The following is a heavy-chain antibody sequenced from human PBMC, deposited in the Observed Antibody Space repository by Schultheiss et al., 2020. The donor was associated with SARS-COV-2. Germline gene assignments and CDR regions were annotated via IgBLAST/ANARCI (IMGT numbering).Heavy chain of an antibody. J-gene: IGHJ4*02. CDR3: ARDNLKQQLAFDY. CDR1: GFGVSDKY. D-gene: IGHD6-13*01. V-gene: IGHV3-66*01. Sequence: GGSLRLSCAASGFGVSDKYMSWVRQAPGRGLEWVSVIYSDGGTYYADSVKGRFTISRDNSKNTLYLQMNSLRAEDTAVYYCARDNLKQQLAFDYWGQGTLVTVSS. CDR2: IYSDGGT.